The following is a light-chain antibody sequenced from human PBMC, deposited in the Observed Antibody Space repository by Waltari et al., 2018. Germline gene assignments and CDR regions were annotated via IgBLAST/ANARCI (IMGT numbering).Light chain of an antibody. J-gene: IGKJ1*01. V-gene: IGKV3-15*01. Sequence: EIVMTQSPATLSVSPGERATLSCRASQSVSTNLAWYQQNPGQAPRLLIYGASTRATGIPARFSGSGSGTEFTLTISSLQSEDFALYYCQQYKNWPWTFGQGTKVEIK. CDR3: QQYKNWPWT. CDR2: GAS. CDR1: QSVSTN.